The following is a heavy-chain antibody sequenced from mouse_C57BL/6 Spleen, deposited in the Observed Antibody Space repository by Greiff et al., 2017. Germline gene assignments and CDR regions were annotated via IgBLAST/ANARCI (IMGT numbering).Heavy chain of an antibody. J-gene: IGHJ1*03. CDR1: GFTFSSYA. D-gene: IGHD2-4*01. Sequence: DVKLQESGGGLVKPGGSLKLSCAASGFTFSSYAMSWVRQTPEKRLEWVATISDGGSYTYYPDNVKGRFTISRDNAKSNLYLQMSHLKSEDTAMYYCARGDDYDVRWYFDVWGTGTTVTVSS. V-gene: IGHV5-4*03. CDR3: ARGDDYDVRWYFDV. CDR2: ISDGGSYT.